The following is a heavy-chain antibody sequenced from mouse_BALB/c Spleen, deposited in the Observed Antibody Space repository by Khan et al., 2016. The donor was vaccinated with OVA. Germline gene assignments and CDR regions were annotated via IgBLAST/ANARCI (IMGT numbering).Heavy chain of an antibody. J-gene: IGHJ2*01. V-gene: IGHV5-6-5*01. CDR1: GFTFSNYD. CDR2: ISSGGNT. CDR3: ARGPYYGSSPCYFDY. Sequence: EVELVESGGGLVKPGGSLKLSCAASGFTFSNYDMSWVRQTPEKRLEWVASISSGGNTYYPDSVKGQFTISRDNARKIRYLHMSSLRSEDTAMYYCARGPYYGSSPCYFDYWGQGTTLTVSS. D-gene: IGHD1-1*01.